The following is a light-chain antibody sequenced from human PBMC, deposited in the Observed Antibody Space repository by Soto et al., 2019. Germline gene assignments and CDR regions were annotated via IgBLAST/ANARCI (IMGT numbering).Light chain of an antibody. Sequence: DIQMTQSPSTLSASVVDIVAITCRASQSISSWLAWYQQKPGKAPKLLIYDASSLESGVPSRFSGSGSGTEFTLTISGLQPDDFATYYCQQYNSYSTFGQGTKVDIK. CDR2: DAS. J-gene: IGKJ1*01. V-gene: IGKV1-5*01. CDR3: QQYNSYST. CDR1: QSISSW.